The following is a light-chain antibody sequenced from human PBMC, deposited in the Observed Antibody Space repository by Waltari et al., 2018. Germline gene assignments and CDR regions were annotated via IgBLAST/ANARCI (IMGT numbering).Light chain of an antibody. Sequence: SALTQPASVSASPGQSITISCTRSSSAVGRYDLVAWYQQHPGKAPHLLIYEVDKRPSGFSYRFSGSKSGNAASLTISGLQAEDEAHYFCSSYTYGGPWVFGGGTLLTVL. CDR1: SSAVGRYDL. J-gene: IGLJ2*01. CDR2: EVD. CDR3: SSYTYGGPWV. V-gene: IGLV2-23*02.